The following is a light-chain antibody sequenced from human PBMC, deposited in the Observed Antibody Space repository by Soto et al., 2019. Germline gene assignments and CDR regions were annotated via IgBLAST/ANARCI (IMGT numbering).Light chain of an antibody. CDR1: SSNIGSYT. J-gene: IGLJ1*01. CDR2: SNN. CDR3: SSYTSDNRDYV. Sequence: QSVLTQPPSASGTPGQRVTISCSGSSSNIGSYTVNWYQHFPGTAPKLLIYSNNQRPSGVPDRFSGSKSVNTASLTISGLQPEDEAHYYCSSYTSDNRDYVFGTGTKLTVL. V-gene: IGLV1-44*01.